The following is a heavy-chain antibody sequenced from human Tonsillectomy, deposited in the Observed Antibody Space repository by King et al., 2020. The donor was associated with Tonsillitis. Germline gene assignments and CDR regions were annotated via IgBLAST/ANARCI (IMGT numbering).Heavy chain of an antibody. J-gene: IGHJ4*01. V-gene: IGHV3-7*01. CDR3: AGRFCTSTACYASSWTSFDN. Sequence: VQLVESGGGLVQPGGSLRLSCTASEYNFSRYWMTWVRQAPGKGLEWVANIKADGSEKYYVDSVKGRFTISRDNAKKTLYLQMNSLRAEDTAVYYCAGRFCTSTACYASSWTSFDNWGQGTVVAVSS. CDR2: IKADGSEK. CDR1: EYNFSRYW. D-gene: IGHD2-2*01.